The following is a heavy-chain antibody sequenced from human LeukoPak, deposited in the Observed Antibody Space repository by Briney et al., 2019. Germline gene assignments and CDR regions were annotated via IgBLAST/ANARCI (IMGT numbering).Heavy chain of an antibody. J-gene: IGHJ4*02. D-gene: IGHD2-2*01. CDR2: ISYDGSNK. V-gene: IGHV3-30-3*01. Sequence: PGRSLRLSCAASGFAFSPYAMHWVRQAPGKGLEWVAVISYDGSNKYYADSVKGRFTISRDNSKNTLYLQMNSLRAEDTAVYYCARVWPAAKKGGFDYWGQGTLVTVSS. CDR1: GFAFSPYA. CDR3: ARVWPAAKKGGFDY.